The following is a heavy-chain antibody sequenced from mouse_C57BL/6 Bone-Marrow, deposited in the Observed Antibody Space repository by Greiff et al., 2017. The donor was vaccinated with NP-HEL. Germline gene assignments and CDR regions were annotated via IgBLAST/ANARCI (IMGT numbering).Heavy chain of an antibody. CDR3: ARDGYDVGDFDY. J-gene: IGHJ2*01. D-gene: IGHD2-2*01. V-gene: IGHV5-4*01. Sequence: EVMLVESGGGLVKPGGSLKLSFAASGFTFSSYAMSWVRQTPEKRLERVATISDGGSYTYYPDNVKGRFTISRDNAKNNLYLQMSHLKSEDTAMYYCARDGYDVGDFDYWGQGTTLTVSS. CDR1: GFTFSSYA. CDR2: ISDGGSYT.